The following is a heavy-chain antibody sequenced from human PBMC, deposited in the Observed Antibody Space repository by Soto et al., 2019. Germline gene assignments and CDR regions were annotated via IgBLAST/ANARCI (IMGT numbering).Heavy chain of an antibody. V-gene: IGHV4-4*02. J-gene: IGHJ4*02. Sequence: QVQLQESGPGLVKPSGTLSLTCAVSGASISDNNWWSWVRQPQGKGLEWIGEVVHRGTTNHNPSLRSRVTISMDKSKNQISLTLSSVTAADSAVYYCARHIGVTGTRGFDYWGQGTLVTVSS. D-gene: IGHD6-19*01. CDR1: GASISDNNW. CDR3: ARHIGVTGTRGFDY. CDR2: VVHRGTT.